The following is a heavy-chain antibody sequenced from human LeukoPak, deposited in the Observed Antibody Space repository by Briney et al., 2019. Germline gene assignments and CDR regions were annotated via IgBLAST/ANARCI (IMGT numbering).Heavy chain of an antibody. D-gene: IGHD2-2*03. Sequence: GEALKISCQGSGYSLTYYRIDWVRQMPGKGMEWMGIFYPGDSDTRYTPPCQGQVTTSAANSTGTAQLQWSSLKASDTALYYCGRWIFGRDCAFDIWGQGTMVTVSS. J-gene: IGHJ3*02. CDR3: GRWIFGRDCAFDI. CDR1: GYSLTYYR. CDR2: FYPGDSDT. V-gene: IGHV5-51*01.